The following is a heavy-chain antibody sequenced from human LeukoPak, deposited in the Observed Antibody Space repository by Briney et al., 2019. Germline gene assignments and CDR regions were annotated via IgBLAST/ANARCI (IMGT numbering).Heavy chain of an antibody. V-gene: IGHV4-61*02. CDR1: GGSISSGNYY. Sequence: SETLSLTCTVSGGSISSGNYYWNWVRQPAGKGLEWIGRIYTSGSTNYNPSLKSRVTISVDTSKNQFSLNLISVTAADTAVYYCAKDLLGWSSPRWGQGTMVTVSS. D-gene: IGHD3-3*01. CDR2: IYTSGST. CDR3: AKDLLGWSSPR. J-gene: IGHJ3*01.